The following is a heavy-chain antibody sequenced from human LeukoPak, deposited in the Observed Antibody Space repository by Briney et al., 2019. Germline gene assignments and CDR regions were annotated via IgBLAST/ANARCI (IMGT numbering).Heavy chain of an antibody. Sequence: SETLSLTCTVSGGSTSSYYWSWIRQPPGKGLEWIGGINHSGSTNYNPSLKSRVTISVDTSKNQFSLKLSSVTAADTAVYYCARGVSGDYLQYYYYYYYMDVWGKGTTVTVSS. CDR1: GGSTSSYY. V-gene: IGHV4-34*01. J-gene: IGHJ6*03. CDR2: INHSGST. CDR3: ARGVSGDYLQYYYYYYYMDV. D-gene: IGHD4-17*01.